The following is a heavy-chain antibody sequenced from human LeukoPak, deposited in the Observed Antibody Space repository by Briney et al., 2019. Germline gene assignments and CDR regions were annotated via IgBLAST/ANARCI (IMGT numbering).Heavy chain of an antibody. Sequence: VASVKVSCKASGYTSTAYYMHWVRQAPGQGLEWMGWINPNSGGTNYAQKFQGRVTMTRDTSISTASMELSRLTSDDTAVYYCARDGIAAAGISGAYYMDVWGKGTTVTISS. CDR3: ARDGIAAAGISGAYYMDV. D-gene: IGHD6-13*01. CDR2: INPNSGGT. J-gene: IGHJ6*03. V-gene: IGHV1-2*02. CDR1: GYTSTAYY.